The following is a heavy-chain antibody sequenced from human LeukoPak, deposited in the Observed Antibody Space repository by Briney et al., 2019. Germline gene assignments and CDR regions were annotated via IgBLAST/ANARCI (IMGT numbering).Heavy chain of an antibody. Sequence: GGSLRLSCAASGFTFSSYAMSWVRQAPGKGLEWVSAISGSGGSTYYADSVKGRFTISRDNSKNTLYLQMNSLRAEDTAVYYCAKCRNYYDSSGYSNWGQGTLVTVSS. CDR1: GFTFSSYA. CDR3: AKCRNYYDSSGYSN. V-gene: IGHV3-23*01. J-gene: IGHJ4*02. CDR2: ISGSGGST. D-gene: IGHD3-22*01.